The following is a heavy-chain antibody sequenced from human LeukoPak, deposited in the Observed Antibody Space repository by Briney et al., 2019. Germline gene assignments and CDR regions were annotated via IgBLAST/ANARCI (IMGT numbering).Heavy chain of an antibody. CDR1: GGSISSYY. CDR2: IYYTGTT. V-gene: IGHV4-59*08. J-gene: IGHJ3*02. D-gene: IGHD3-22*01. CDR3: ARHYYYDNGDAFDI. Sequence: SETLSLTCTVSGGSISSYYWSWIRQPPGKGLEWIGYIYYTGTTNYNPSLKSRVTISVDTSKNQFSLKLSSVTAADTAVYYCARHYYYDNGDAFDIWGQGTMVTVSS.